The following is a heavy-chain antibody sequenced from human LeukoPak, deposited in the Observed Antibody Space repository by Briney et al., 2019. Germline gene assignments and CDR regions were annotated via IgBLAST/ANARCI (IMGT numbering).Heavy chain of an antibody. CDR1: GGSISSGGYH. J-gene: IGHJ4*02. Sequence: PSETLSLTCTVSGGSISSGGYHWSWIRQHPGKGLEWIGYIYSTGSTYYNPSLKSRIIISVDTSKNQLSLKLSSVTAADTAVYYCAREGVMVRVFDYWGQGTLVTVSS. V-gene: IGHV4-31*03. D-gene: IGHD3-10*01. CDR3: AREGVMVRVFDY. CDR2: IYSTGST.